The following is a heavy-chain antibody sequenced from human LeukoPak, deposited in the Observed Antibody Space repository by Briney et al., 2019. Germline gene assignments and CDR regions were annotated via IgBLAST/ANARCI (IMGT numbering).Heavy chain of an antibody. D-gene: IGHD3-22*01. CDR2: ISYDGSEK. J-gene: IGHJ4*02. CDR3: AREGSSGYYPY. Sequence: GGSLRLSCAAFGFTFSSYPMHWVRQAPGKGLEWVVVISYDGSEKHYADPVKGRFTISRDNSKNTLCLQMSSLRAEDTAVYYCAREGSSGYYPYWGQGILVTVSS. V-gene: IGHV3-30-3*01. CDR1: GFTFSSYP.